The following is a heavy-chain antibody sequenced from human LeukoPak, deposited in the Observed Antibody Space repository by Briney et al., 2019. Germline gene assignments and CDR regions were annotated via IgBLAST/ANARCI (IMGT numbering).Heavy chain of an antibody. CDR2: ISSSGSTI. CDR3: AKDIRGGRSSGWYFDY. D-gene: IGHD6-19*01. Sequence: GGSLRLSCAASGFTFSDYYMSWIRQAPGKGLEWVSYISSSGSTIYYADSVKGRFTISRDNAKNSLYLQMNSLRAEDTAVYYCAKDIRGGRSSGWYFDYWGQGTLVTVSS. CDR1: GFTFSDYY. V-gene: IGHV3-11*04. J-gene: IGHJ4*02.